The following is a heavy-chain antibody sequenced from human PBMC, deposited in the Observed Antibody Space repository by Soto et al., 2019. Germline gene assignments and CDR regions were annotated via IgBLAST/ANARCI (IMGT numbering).Heavy chain of an antibody. J-gene: IGHJ4*02. CDR2: VSIGGST. Sequence: GGSLRLSCAASGSTFSSYAMGWVRQGPGKGLEWVAVVSIGGSTHYADSVGGRFTISRDNSKNTLSLQMNSLTAEDTAVYFCAERRGAGGHFDYWGQGALVTVSS. CDR3: AERRGAGGHFDY. V-gene: IGHV3-23*01. CDR1: GSTFSSYA. D-gene: IGHD2-15*01.